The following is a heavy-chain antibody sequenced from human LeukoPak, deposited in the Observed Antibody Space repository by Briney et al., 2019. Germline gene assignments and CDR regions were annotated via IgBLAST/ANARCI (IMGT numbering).Heavy chain of an antibody. CDR2: IYYAGST. CDR3: ARHVGGSRRILGVKVPLGFGY. J-gene: IGHJ4*03. CDR1: GGSMNNYY. D-gene: IGHD3-3*01. V-gene: IGHV4-59*08. Sequence: SETLSLTCTVSGGSMNNYYWTWMRQPPGKGPEWIGYIYYAGSTNYNPSLKSRVTISVDTSKNQFSLKLSSVTAADTAVYYCARHVGGSRRILGVKVPLGFGYWGHGIPVTVSS.